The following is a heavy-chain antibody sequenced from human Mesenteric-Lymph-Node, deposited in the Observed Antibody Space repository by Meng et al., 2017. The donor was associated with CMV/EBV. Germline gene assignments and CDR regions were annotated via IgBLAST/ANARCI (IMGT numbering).Heavy chain of an antibody. D-gene: IGHD6-6*01. CDR2: IYYSGST. Sequence: SETLSLTCTVSGGSISSYYRSWIRQPPGKGLEWIGYIYYSGSTNYNPSLKSRVTISVERSKNQFTLKLSSVTAADTAVYYCARGSSTPNWFDPWGQGTLVTVSS. V-gene: IGHV4-59*12. CDR1: GGSISSYY. CDR3: ARGSSTPNWFDP. J-gene: IGHJ5*02.